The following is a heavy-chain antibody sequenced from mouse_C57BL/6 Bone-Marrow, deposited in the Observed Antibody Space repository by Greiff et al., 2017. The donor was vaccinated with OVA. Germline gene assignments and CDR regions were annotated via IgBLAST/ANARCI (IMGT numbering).Heavy chain of an antibody. J-gene: IGHJ1*03. CDR1: GYTFTSYT. D-gene: IGHD1-1*01. CDR3: ARRGTVVAHWYFDV. CDR2: INPSSGYT. V-gene: IGHV1-4*01. Sequence: QVQLQQSGAELARPGASVKMSCKASGYTFTSYTMHWVKQRPGQGLEWIGYINPSSGYTKYNQKFKDKATLTADKSSRTAYMQLSSLTSDDSAVYYCARRGTVVAHWYFDVWGTGTTVTVSS.